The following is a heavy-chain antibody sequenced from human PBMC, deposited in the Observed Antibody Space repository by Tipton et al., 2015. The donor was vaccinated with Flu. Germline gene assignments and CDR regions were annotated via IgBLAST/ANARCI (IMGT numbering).Heavy chain of an antibody. V-gene: IGHV4-4*07. CDR2: MYTSGST. CDR3: ARHSSSARGWFDP. Sequence: TLSLTCTVSGGSISSYYWSWIRQPAGKGLEWIGRMYTSGSTNYNPSLKSRVPISVDTSKNQFSLKLSSVTAADTAVYYCARHSSSARGWFDPWGQGTLVTVSS. CDR1: GGSISSYY. D-gene: IGHD1-26*01. J-gene: IGHJ5*02.